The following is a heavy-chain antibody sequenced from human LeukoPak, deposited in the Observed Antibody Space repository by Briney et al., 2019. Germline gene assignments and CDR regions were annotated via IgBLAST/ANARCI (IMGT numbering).Heavy chain of an antibody. CDR1: GYTFTAYY. CDR2: INPNSGGT. V-gene: IGHV1-2*02. D-gene: IGHD3-10*01. Sequence: ASVKVSCKASGYTFTAYYIHWVRQAPGQGLEWMGWINPNSGGTNYAQRFQGRVTMTRDTSITTAYMELSRLRSDDTAVYYCASPWGRWFGELIWYFDLWGRGTPVTVSS. CDR3: ASPWGRWFGELIWYFDL. J-gene: IGHJ2*01.